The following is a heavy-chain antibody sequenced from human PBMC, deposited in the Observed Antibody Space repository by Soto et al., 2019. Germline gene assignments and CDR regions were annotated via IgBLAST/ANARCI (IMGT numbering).Heavy chain of an antibody. Sequence: GGSLRLSCAASGFTLSTYGMHWVRQAPGKGLEWVTAMSYDGTKEYYADSVKGRFTISRDNSRNTLFLQLNSLRAEDTAVYYCAKEYGSTWIDHWGQGTLVTVSS. D-gene: IGHD6-13*01. CDR3: AKEYGSTWIDH. J-gene: IGHJ4*02. CDR2: MSYDGTKE. CDR1: GFTLSTYG. V-gene: IGHV3-30*18.